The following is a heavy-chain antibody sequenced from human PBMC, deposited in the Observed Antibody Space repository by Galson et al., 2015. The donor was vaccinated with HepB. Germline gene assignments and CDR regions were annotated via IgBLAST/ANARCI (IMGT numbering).Heavy chain of an antibody. CDR2: IYWNGGST. CDR3: ARDDRFLEGNAFFDY. V-gene: IGHV3-20*04. D-gene: IGHD3-3*01. CDR1: GFTFNDYG. Sequence: SLRLSCAASGFTFNDYGMNWVRQAPGKGLEWVSGIYWNGGSTSYADSVKGRFTISRDNAKNSLYLQMNSLRAEDTAFYYCARDDRFLEGNAFFDYWGQGTLVTVSS. J-gene: IGHJ4*02.